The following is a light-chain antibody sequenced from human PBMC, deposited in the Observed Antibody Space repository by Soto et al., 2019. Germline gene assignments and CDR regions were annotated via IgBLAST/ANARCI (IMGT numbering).Light chain of an antibody. CDR2: DAS. CDR3: QQYRNWPRT. J-gene: IGKJ1*01. CDR1: QSVSIY. V-gene: IGKV3-11*01. Sequence: EIVLTQSPATLSLSLGERATLSCRASQSVSIYLAWYQQKTGQAPRLLIYDASNRATGIPARFSGSGSGTDFTLTISRLEPEDFAVYYCQQYRNWPRTFGQGTKV.